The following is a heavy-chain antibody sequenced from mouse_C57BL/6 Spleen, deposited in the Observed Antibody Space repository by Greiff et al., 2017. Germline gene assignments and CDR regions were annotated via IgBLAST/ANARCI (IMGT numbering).Heavy chain of an antibody. V-gene: IGHV5-4*03. CDR1: GFTFSSYA. Sequence: EVKLTESGGGLVKPGGSLKLSCAASGFTFSSYAMSWVRQTPEKRLEWVATLSDGGSYTYYPDNVKGRFTISRDNAKNNLYLQMSHLKSEDTAMYYCARGNYYGTEYYFDYWGQGTTLTVSS. D-gene: IGHD1-1*01. CDR2: LSDGGSYT. J-gene: IGHJ2*01. CDR3: ARGNYYGTEYYFDY.